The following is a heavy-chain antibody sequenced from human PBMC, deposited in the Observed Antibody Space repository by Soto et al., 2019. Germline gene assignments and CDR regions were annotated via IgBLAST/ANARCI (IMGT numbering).Heavy chain of an antibody. CDR1: GYSFTSYW. Sequence: PGESLKISCKGSGYSFTSYWIGWVRQMPGKGLEWMGIIYPGDSDTRYSPSFQGQVTISADKSISTAYLQWSSLKASDTAMYYCASHWDDFWSGQTRLYYYYGMDVWGQGTTVTVSS. CDR2: IYPGDSDT. V-gene: IGHV5-51*01. CDR3: ASHWDDFWSGQTRLYYYYGMDV. J-gene: IGHJ6*02. D-gene: IGHD3-3*01.